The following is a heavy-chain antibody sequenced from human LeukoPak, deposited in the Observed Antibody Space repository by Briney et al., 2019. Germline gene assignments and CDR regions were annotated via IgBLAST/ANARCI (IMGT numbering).Heavy chain of an antibody. Sequence: ASVKVSCKASGHTFTNYGISWVRQAPGQGLEWMGWINVNSGITSYAQKVQGRVTMTTDTSTNTAYVELRSLRSDDTAMYYCAIMVYFTVGWYYFDYWGQGTLVTVSS. D-gene: IGHD2-8*01. V-gene: IGHV1-18*01. CDR1: GHTFTNYG. CDR2: INVNSGIT. CDR3: AIMVYFTVGWYYFDY. J-gene: IGHJ4*02.